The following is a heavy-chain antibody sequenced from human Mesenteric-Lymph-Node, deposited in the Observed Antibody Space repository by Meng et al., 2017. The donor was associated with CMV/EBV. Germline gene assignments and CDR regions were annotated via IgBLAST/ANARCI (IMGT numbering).Heavy chain of an antibody. CDR1: GYPFTTYG. J-gene: IGHJ4*02. D-gene: IGHD6-13*01. V-gene: IGHV1-18*01. CDR3: ARGRIAAAGRRDFDY. CDR2: ISAYNGNT. Sequence: ASVKVSCKASGYPFTTYGINWVRQAPGQGLEWLGWISAYNGNTNYAQKFQGRVNMTTDTSTSTAYMDLRSLRSDDTAVYYCARGRIAAAGRRDFDYWGQGTLVTVSS.